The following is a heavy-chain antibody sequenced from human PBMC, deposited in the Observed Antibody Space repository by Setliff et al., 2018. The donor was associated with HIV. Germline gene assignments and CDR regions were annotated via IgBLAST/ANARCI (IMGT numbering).Heavy chain of an antibody. Sequence: SETLSLTCTVSGDSITSGGYFWSWIRQHPGKGLEWIGHIYYSGSTYYNPSLKSRVTISFDTSKNQFSLKLSFVTAADTAVYYCARTRRDDSSGYYAPLFDYWGQGALVTVSS. J-gene: IGHJ4*02. D-gene: IGHD3-22*01. V-gene: IGHV4-31*03. CDR3: ARTRRDDSSGYYAPLFDY. CDR2: IYYSGST. CDR1: GDSITSGGYF.